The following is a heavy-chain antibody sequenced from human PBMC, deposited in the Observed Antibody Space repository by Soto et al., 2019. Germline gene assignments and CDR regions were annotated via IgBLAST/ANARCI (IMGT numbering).Heavy chain of an antibody. D-gene: IGHD6-13*01. Sequence: EVELSESGGGLVQPGGSLRLSCAASGFNFRSYAMSWVRRAPGKGLEWVSAISGSGGTSYFADSVRGRFTISRDNSKNTLYLQLSSLRDEDTAEYFCAKGRGSSWTIDYWGQGTLVTVSS. J-gene: IGHJ4*02. CDR3: AKGRGSSWTIDY. V-gene: IGHV3-23*01. CDR1: GFNFRSYA. CDR2: ISGSGGTS.